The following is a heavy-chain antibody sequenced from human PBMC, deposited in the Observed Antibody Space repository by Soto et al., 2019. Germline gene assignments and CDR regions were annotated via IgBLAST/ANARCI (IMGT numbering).Heavy chain of an antibody. D-gene: IGHD3-10*01. Sequence: EVQLLESGGGLVQPGGSLRLSCAASGFTFSSYAMSWVRQAPGKGLEWVSGISSSGGSTYYADSVKGRFTISRDNSKSRLYLQMNTLRAEDTAVYYCARGRTKSMVRGVIITPNFDFWGQGTLVTVSS. J-gene: IGHJ4*02. CDR1: GFTFSSYA. CDR2: ISSSGGST. V-gene: IGHV3-23*01. CDR3: ARGRTKSMVRGVIITPNFDF.